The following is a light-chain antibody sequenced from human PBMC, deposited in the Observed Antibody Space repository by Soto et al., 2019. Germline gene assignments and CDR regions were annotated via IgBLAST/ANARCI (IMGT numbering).Light chain of an antibody. Sequence: QSVLTQPPSASGTPGQRVTISCSGSSSNIGSNYVYWYQQFPGTAPKLLIYRNNQRPSGVPDRFSGSKSGTSASLAISGLRSEDEADYYCAAWDDSLSGRVLGGGTKLTVL. V-gene: IGLV1-47*01. CDR1: SSNIGSNY. CDR2: RNN. CDR3: AAWDDSLSGRV. J-gene: IGLJ3*02.